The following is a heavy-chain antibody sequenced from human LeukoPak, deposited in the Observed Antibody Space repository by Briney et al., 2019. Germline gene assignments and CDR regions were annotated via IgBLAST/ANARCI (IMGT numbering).Heavy chain of an antibody. D-gene: IGHD2-2*02. CDR3: ARINSYTYYYYYYMDV. Sequence: PSETLSLTCTVSGYSISSGYYWGWIRQPPGKGLEWIGSIYHSGSTYYNPSLKSRVTISVDTSKNQFSLKLSSVTAADTAVYYCARINSYTYYYYYYMDVWGKGTTVTVSS. CDR2: IYHSGST. CDR1: GYSISSGYY. V-gene: IGHV4-38-2*02. J-gene: IGHJ6*03.